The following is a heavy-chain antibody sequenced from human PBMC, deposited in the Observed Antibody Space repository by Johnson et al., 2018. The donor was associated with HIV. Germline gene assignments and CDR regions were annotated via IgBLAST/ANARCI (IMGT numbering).Heavy chain of an antibody. CDR3: ARGRSSFSTAAFDI. D-gene: IGHD6-6*01. CDR1: GFTFRSYA. Sequence: QVQLVESGGGLVKPGGSLRLSCAASGFTFRSYAMHWVRQAPGKGLEWVAVISYDGSNKYFADSVKGRFTISRDNSKNTLYLQMKSLRGEDTAVYSCARGRSSFSTAAFDIWGQGTMVTVSS. CDR2: ISYDGSNK. J-gene: IGHJ3*02. V-gene: IGHV3-30*19.